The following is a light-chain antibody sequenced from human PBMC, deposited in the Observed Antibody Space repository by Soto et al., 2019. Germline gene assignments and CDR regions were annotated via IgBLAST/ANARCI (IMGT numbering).Light chain of an antibody. J-gene: IGLJ1*01. Sequence: ALTQPASVSGSPGQSITISCTGTNSDIGGYNYVSWYQQHPGKAPKVIIYEVINRPSGVSNRFSGSKSVNAAYLTISGLQAEDDADYYCSSYRSVGTIVFGTGTKVTVL. CDR2: EVI. CDR1: NSDIGGYNY. V-gene: IGLV2-14*01. CDR3: SSYRSVGTIV.